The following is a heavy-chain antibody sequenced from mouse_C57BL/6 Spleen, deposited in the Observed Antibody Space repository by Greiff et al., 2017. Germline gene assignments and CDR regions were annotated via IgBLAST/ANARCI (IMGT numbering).Heavy chain of an antibody. J-gene: IGHJ4*01. CDR2: IDPEDGET. D-gene: IGHD1-1*01. V-gene: IGHV14-2*01. Sequence: VQLQQSGAELVKPGASVKLSCTASGFNIKDYYMHWVKQRTEQGLEWIGRIDPEDGETKYAPKFQGKATITANTASNTAYLQLSSLTSEDTAVYYGTSPLLRYAMDYWGQGTSVTVSS. CDR3: TSPLLRYAMDY. CDR1: GFNIKDYY.